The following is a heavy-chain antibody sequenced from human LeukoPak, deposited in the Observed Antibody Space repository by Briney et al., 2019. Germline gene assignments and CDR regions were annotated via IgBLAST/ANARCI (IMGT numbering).Heavy chain of an antibody. Sequence: GGSLRLSCAASGFTFSSYTMNWVRQAPGKGLEWVSSISSSSSYIYYADSVKGRFTISRDNAKNSLYLQMNSLRAEDTAVYYCARTGVVAATVDYWGQGTLVTVSS. D-gene: IGHD2-15*01. J-gene: IGHJ4*02. CDR3: ARTGVVAATVDY. CDR2: ISSSSSYI. CDR1: GFTFSSYT. V-gene: IGHV3-21*01.